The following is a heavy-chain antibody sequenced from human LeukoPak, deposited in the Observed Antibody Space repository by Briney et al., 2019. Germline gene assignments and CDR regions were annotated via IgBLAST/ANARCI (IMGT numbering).Heavy chain of an antibody. CDR3: ARDVGYSYGYYAFDI. CDR1: GGSIGGGTNY. D-gene: IGHD5-18*01. J-gene: IGHJ3*02. V-gene: IGHV4-61*02. Sequence: TLSLTCTVSGGSIGGGTNYWSWIRQPARKGLEWIGRIYTSGSTNYNPPLKSRVTISVDTSKNQFSLKLSSVTAADTAVYYCARDVGYSYGYYAFDIWGQGTMVTVSS. CDR2: IYTSGST.